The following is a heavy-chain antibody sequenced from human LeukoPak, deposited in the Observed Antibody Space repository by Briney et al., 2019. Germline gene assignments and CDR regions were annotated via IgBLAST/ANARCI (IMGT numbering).Heavy chain of an antibody. Sequence: GGSLRLSCAASGFTFSSYAMSWVRQAPGKGLEWVSVIYSGGSTYYADSVKGRFTISRDNSKNTLYLQMNSLRAEDTAVYYCAIVRGGFRYDIWGQGTMVTVSS. CDR2: IYSGGST. CDR1: GFTFSSYA. CDR3: AIVRGGFRYDI. D-gene: IGHD3-10*01. J-gene: IGHJ3*02. V-gene: IGHV3-66*01.